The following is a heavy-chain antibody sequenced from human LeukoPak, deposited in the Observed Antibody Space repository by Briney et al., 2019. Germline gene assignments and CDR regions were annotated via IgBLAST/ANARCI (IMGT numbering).Heavy chain of an antibody. CDR3: ARRGDGYNSPPFDY. CDR2: IYHSGST. V-gene: IGHV4-38-2*02. J-gene: IGHJ4*02. Sequence: SETLSLTCTVSGGSISSYYWGWIRQPPGKGLEWIGSIYHSGSTYYNPSLKSRVTISVDTSKNQFSLKLSSVTAADTAVYYCARRGDGYNSPPFDYWGQGTLVTVSS. CDR1: GGSISSYY. D-gene: IGHD5-24*01.